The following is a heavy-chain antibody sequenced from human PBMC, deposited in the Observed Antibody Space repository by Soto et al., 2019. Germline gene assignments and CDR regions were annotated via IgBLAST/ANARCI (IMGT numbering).Heavy chain of an antibody. CDR2: IDGSGTTK. J-gene: IGHJ4*02. V-gene: IGHV3-48*03. CDR3: ARGFGRFNY. D-gene: IGHD3-10*01. Sequence: PGGSLRLSCGVSGFTFNDFEMNWVRQAPGKGLEWLAYIDGSGTTKKYADSVRGRFTISRDNPNNSLFLQMSRLSAADTAIYYCARGFGRFNYWGQGTLVSVSS. CDR1: GFTFNDFE.